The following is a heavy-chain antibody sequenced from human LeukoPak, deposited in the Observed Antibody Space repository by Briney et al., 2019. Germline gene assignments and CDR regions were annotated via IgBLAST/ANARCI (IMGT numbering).Heavy chain of an antibody. J-gene: IGHJ4*02. CDR2: ISSTSTI. CDR3: ARDGQGWFYDY. CDR1: GFTFSSYS. D-gene: IGHD2-15*01. V-gene: IGHV3-48*01. Sequence: TGGSLRLSCAASGFTFSSYSMNWVRQAPGKGLEWVSYISSTSTIYYADSVKGRFTISRDNAKNSLYLQMNSLRAEDTAVNYCARDGQGWFYDYWGQGTLVTVSS.